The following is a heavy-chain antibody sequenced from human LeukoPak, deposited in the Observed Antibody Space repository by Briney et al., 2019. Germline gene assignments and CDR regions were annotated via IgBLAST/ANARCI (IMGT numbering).Heavy chain of an antibody. CDR2: IRSKAYGGTT. D-gene: IGHD5-24*01. CDR1: GFTFGDYD. J-gene: IGHJ3*02. V-gene: IGHV3-49*04. CDR3: TRGQRAFDI. Sequence: GGSLRLSCTASGFTFGDYDMSWVRQAPGKGLEWVGFIRSKAYGGTTEYAASAKGRFTISRDDSKSIAYLQMNSLKTEDTAVYYCTRGQRAFDIWGQGTMVTVSS.